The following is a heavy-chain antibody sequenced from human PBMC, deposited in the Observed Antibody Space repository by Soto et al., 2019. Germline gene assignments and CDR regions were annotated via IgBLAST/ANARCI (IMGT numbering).Heavy chain of an antibody. Sequence: ASVKVSCKASGYTFSNFGLSWVRQAPGQGLEWMGWISPSNGQTIYAQKFQGRVTITADESTTTAYMELSSLTSEDTAVYYCATGSFTSTGGRIGYHYNAMDVWGQGTTVTVSS. CDR2: ISPSNGQT. J-gene: IGHJ6*02. CDR1: GYTFSNFG. V-gene: IGHV1-18*01. CDR3: ATGSFTSTGGRIGYHYNAMDV. D-gene: IGHD1-1*01.